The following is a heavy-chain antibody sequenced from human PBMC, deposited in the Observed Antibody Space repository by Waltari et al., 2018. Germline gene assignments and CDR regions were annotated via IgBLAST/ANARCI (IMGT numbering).Heavy chain of an antibody. J-gene: IGHJ3*02. CDR2: ITSDGTHT. CDR3: ARDRRPTLILGSGAFDI. V-gene: IGHV3-21*01. CDR1: GFTFSYYT. Sequence: EVQLVESGGGLVRPGGSLRLSCAASGFTFSYYTMNWVRQAPGKAPSCISFITSDGTHTTYADSVRGRFTISRDNAKNSLFLQINSLRADDTAVYYCARDRRPTLILGSGAFDIWGQGIKVNVSS. D-gene: IGHD3-22*01.